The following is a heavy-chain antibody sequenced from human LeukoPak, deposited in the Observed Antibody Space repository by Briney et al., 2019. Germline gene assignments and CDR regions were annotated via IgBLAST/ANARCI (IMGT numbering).Heavy chain of an antibody. J-gene: IGHJ4*02. CDR1: GFIFSNYG. CDR2: IHSDGRNQ. D-gene: IGHD3-22*01. Sequence: PGGSLRLSCAASGFIFSNYGMHWVRQAPGKGLEWVTFIHSDGRNQYYADSVKGRFTISRDNSKNTLYLQMSSLRTEDTAVYYCAKDPRGATYYDSSGNSFDYWGQGTLVTVSS. V-gene: IGHV3-30*02. CDR3: AKDPRGATYYDSSGNSFDY.